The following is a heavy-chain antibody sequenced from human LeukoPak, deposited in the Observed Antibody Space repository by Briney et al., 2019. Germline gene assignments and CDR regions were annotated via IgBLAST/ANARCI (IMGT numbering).Heavy chain of an antibody. J-gene: IGHJ4*02. V-gene: IGHV3-30-3*01. D-gene: IGHD6-13*01. CDR2: ISYDGSNK. Sequence: GGSLRLSCEASGFTFSSYAMHWVRQAPGKGLEWVAVISYDGSNKYYADSVKGRFTISRDNSKNTLYLQMNSLRAEDTAVYYCAREGPGEQQLVPSYFDYWGQGTLVTVSS. CDR3: AREGPGEQQLVPSYFDY. CDR1: GFTFSSYA.